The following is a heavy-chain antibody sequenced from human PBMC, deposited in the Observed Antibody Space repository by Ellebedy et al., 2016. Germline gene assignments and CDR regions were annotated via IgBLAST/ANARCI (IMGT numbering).Heavy chain of an antibody. D-gene: IGHD3-10*01. V-gene: IGHV5-51*01. J-gene: IGHJ4*02. CDR1: GYDFFGYW. Sequence: GESLKISCKGSGYDFFGYWIGWVRHVPGGGMEWMGIIYPDDSRTRYSPSFQGQVTISADKSINTAYLQCNSLKASDTAMYYCARFGGPSLSNGYFDYWGQGTLVTVSS. CDR3: ARFGGPSLSNGYFDY. CDR2: IYPDDSRT.